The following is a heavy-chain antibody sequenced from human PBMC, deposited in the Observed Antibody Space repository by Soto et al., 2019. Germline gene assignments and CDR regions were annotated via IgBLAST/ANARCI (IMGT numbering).Heavy chain of an antibody. D-gene: IGHD5-12*01. V-gene: IGHV1-69*01. CDR3: GKGVASSD. CDR2: FNPLFRTP. Sequence: QVHLVQSEAEVKKPGSSVKVSCKSSGDTFITDSVTWVRQAPGQGLEWMGGFNPLFRTPVYAPKFQGSITITWNESTSAAHLEVSRRTSEDTAIYVCGKGVASSDWGQGTLVTVSS. J-gene: IGHJ4*02. CDR1: GDTFITDS.